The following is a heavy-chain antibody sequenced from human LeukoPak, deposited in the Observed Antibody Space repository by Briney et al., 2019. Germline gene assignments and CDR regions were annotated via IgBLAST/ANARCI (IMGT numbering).Heavy chain of an antibody. CDR3: ARETPDSSGWD. J-gene: IGHJ4*02. V-gene: IGHV3-7*01. CDR1: GFTFTSYW. CDR2: IKQDGSEK. Sequence: GGSLRLSCAASGFTFTSYWMTWVRQAPGQGLEWVANIKQDGSEKYYVDSVKGRFIISRDNAKNSLYLQMNSLRAEDTAVYYCARETPDSSGWDWGQGTLVTVSS. D-gene: IGHD6-19*01.